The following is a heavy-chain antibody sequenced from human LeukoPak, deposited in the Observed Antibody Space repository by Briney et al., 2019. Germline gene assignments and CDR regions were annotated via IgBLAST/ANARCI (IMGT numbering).Heavy chain of an antibody. V-gene: IGHV4-34*01. CDR1: GGSFSGYY. Sequence: PSETLSLTCAVYGGSFSGYYWSWIRQPPGKGLEWIGEINHSGSTNYNPSLKSRVTISVDTSKNQFSLKLSSVTAADTAVYYCARGGKGTHIVVVTAFRAPDYWGQGTLVTVSS. CDR2: INHSGST. D-gene: IGHD2-21*02. J-gene: IGHJ4*02. CDR3: ARGGKGTHIVVVTAFRAPDY.